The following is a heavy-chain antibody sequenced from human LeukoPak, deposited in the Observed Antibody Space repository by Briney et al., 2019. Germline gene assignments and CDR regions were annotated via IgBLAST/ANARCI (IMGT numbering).Heavy chain of an antibody. V-gene: IGHV4-4*02. J-gene: IGHJ4*02. Sequence: SETLSLTCGVSGVSISSTNWWSWVRPPPGQGLEWIGEISLTGRTNYNPSLNGRGTMSLDESRNHLSLSLPSVTAADTAIYYCSRESGAFCPFGYWGQGTLVIVPP. D-gene: IGHD1-26*01. CDR3: SRESGAFCPFGY. CDR2: ISLTGRT. CDR1: GVSISSTNW.